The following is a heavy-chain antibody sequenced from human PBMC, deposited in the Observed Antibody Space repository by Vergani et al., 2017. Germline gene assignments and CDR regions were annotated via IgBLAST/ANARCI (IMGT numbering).Heavy chain of an antibody. CDR2: IYYSGST. CDR1: GGSISSSSYY. V-gene: IGHV4-39*01. CDR3: AYDYGDYVFDY. D-gene: IGHD4-17*01. J-gene: IGHJ4*02. Sequence: QLQLQESGPGLVKPSETLSLTCTVSGGSISSSSYYWGWIRQPPGKGLEWIGSIYYSGSTYYNPSLKSRVTISVDTSKNQFSLQLSSVTAADTAVYYCAYDYGDYVFDYWGQGTLVTVSS.